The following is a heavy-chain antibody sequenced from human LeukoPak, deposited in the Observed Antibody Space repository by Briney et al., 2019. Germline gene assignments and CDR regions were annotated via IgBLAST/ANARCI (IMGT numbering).Heavy chain of an antibody. CDR2: IIPILGTA. Sequence: GASVKVSCKASGGTFSSYAISWVRQAPGQGLEWMGGIIPILGTANYAQKFQGRVTITADESTSTAYMELSSLRSEDTAVYYCASLHRGTLDYWGQGTLVTVSS. D-gene: IGHD4-11*01. V-gene: IGHV1-69*13. CDR1: GGTFSSYA. CDR3: ASLHRGTLDY. J-gene: IGHJ4*02.